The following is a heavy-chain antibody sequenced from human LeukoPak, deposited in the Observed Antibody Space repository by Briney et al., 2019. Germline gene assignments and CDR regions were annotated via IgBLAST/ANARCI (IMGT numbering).Heavy chain of an antibody. CDR3: ARDHPVTYYGSGSYYDY. CDR1: GGSISGVY. Sequence: SETLSLTCTVSGGSISGVYWNWIRQPAGKGLERIGRIYSSGSTDYNPSLKSRVTMSVDTSKNHFSLKLSSVTAADTAIYYCARDHPVTYYGSGSYYDYWGQGALVTVSS. CDR2: IYSSGST. D-gene: IGHD3-10*01. V-gene: IGHV4-4*07. J-gene: IGHJ4*02.